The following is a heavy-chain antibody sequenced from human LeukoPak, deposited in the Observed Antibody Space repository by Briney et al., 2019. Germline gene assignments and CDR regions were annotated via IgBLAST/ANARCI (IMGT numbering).Heavy chain of an antibody. CDR3: ARAQDYGSGSYLTLIDY. CDR2: ISSSGSTI. D-gene: IGHD3-10*01. CDR1: GFTFSDYY. J-gene: IGHJ4*02. V-gene: IGHV3-11*01. Sequence: GGSLRLSCAASGFTFSDYYMSWIRQAPGKGLEWGSYISSSGSTIYYADSVEGRFNIYRDNAMNSMYLQMNSLRAEDTAVYYCARAQDYGSGSYLTLIDYWGQGTLVTVSS.